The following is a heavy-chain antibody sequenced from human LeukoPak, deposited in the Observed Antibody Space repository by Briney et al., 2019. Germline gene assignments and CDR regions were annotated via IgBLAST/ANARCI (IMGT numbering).Heavy chain of an antibody. CDR2: ISPYNGNT. CDR1: GYTFRNYG. V-gene: IGHV1-18*01. J-gene: IGHJ6*04. D-gene: IGHD4-23*01. CDR3: ARGGVTSVVDV. Sequence: ASVKVSCKTSGYTFRNYGITWGRQIPGQGLEWMGWISPYNGNTNYAQKLQGRVTMTTDTSTSTAYMELRSLTSDDTAVYYCARGGVTSVVDVWGKGTTVTISS.